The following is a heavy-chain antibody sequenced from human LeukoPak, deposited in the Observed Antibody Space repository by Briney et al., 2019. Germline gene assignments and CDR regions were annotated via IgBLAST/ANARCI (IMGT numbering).Heavy chain of an antibody. CDR2: ISSSGSNI. J-gene: IGHJ6*03. V-gene: IGHV3-11*01. CDR1: GFTFSDYY. CDR3: ARVGSYSSSSYYYYYMDV. Sequence: PGGSLRLSCAASGFTFSDYYMSWIRQAPGKGLEWVSYISSSGSNIYYADSVKGRFTISRDNAKNSLYLQMNSLRAEDTAVYYCARVGSYSSSSYYYYYMDVWGKGTTVTVSS. D-gene: IGHD6-6*01.